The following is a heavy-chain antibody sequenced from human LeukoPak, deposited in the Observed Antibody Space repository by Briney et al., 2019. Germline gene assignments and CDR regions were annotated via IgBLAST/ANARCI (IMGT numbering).Heavy chain of an antibody. Sequence: GRSLRLSCAASGFPFSSFGMHWVRQAPGKGLEWVALISYDGNTKYYADSVKGRFTISRDNSVNTLYLQMNSLRGDDTALYFCVRAVVRGVMPGKGLDPWGQGTPVTVSS. CDR3: VRAVVRGVMPGKGLDP. CDR2: ISYDGNTK. V-gene: IGHV3-33*01. CDR1: GFPFSSFG. D-gene: IGHD3-10*01. J-gene: IGHJ5*02.